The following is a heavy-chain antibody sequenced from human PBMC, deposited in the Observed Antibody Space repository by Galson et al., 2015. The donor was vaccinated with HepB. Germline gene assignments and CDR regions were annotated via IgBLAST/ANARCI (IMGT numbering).Heavy chain of an antibody. CDR3: ARVSVEYRDYPYSDTFDYYYAMDV. D-gene: IGHD4-17*01. V-gene: IGHV3-7*03. CDR2: IKHDGSEK. CDR1: GFTFSSYW. J-gene: IGHJ6*02. Sequence: SLRLSCAASGFTFSSYWMNWVRQAPGKGLEWVANIKHDGSEKYYVDSVKGRFTISRDNAKNSLYLQVNNLRAEDTAVYYCARVSVEYRDYPYSDTFDYYYAMDVWGQGTTVTVSS.